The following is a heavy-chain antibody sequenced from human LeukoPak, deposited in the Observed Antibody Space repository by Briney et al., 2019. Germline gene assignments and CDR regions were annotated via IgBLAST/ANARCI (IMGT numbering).Heavy chain of an antibody. CDR1: GFAFHIYA. Sequence: PGGSLRLSCAASGFAFHIYAMTWVRQAPGKGLEWVSGITGGGSRDYADSVKGRFTISRDNPWNTMSLEMHSLRVEDTAVYYCAKDYKSGDGYWDFDYWGQGILVTVSS. CDR3: AKDYKSGDGYWDFDY. V-gene: IGHV3-23*01. CDR2: ITGGGSR. D-gene: IGHD5-24*01. J-gene: IGHJ4*02.